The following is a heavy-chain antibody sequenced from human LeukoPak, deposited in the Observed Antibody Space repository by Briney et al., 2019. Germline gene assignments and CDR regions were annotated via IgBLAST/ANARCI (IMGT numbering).Heavy chain of an antibody. CDR3: AKEEGATDAFDI. CDR2: ISDSGGST. D-gene: IGHD1-26*01. V-gene: IGHV3-23*01. J-gene: IGHJ3*02. Sequence: GGSLRLSCAPSGFTFSSNAMSWVRQAPGKGLEWVSGISDSGGSTYYADSVKGRFTISRDNSKNTLYLQMNSLRAEDTAVYYCAKEEGATDAFDIWGQGTMVTVSS. CDR1: GFTFSSNA.